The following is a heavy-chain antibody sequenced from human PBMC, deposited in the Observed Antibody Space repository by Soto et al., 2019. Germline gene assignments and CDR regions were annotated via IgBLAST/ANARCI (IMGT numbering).Heavy chain of an antibody. CDR2: IYYSGST. D-gene: IGHD4-17*01. CDR1: GGSISSGDYY. V-gene: IGHV4-61*08. CDR3: ARDGDYGMKFDY. Sequence: SETLSLTCTVSGGSISSGDYYWSWIRQPPGKGLEWIGYIYYSGSTNYNPSLKSRVTISVDTSKNQFSLKLNSVTAADTAVYYCARDGDYGMKFDYWGQGTLVTVSS. J-gene: IGHJ4*02.